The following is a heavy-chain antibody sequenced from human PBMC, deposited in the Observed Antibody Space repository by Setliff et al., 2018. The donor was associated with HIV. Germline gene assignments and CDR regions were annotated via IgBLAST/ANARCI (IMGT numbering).Heavy chain of an antibody. J-gene: IGHJ5*02. CDR3: ARYTSKVDWFDP. V-gene: IGHV4-39*01. Sequence: KPSETLSLTCTVSGDSITNDDYYWGWIRQPPGKGLEWIAIIHYNGRTYYDPSLKSRVTIFVDTSKTQFYLKLRSVTASDTAVYYCARYTSKVDWFDPWGQGTLVTVSS. CDR1: GDSITNDDYY. D-gene: IGHD2-2*02. CDR2: IHYNGRT.